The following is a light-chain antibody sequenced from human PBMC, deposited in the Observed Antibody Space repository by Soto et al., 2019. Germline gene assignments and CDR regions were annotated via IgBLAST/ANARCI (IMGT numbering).Light chain of an antibody. CDR2: DVS. V-gene: IGKV3-20*01. J-gene: IGKJ1*01. CDR1: QSVSSNY. CDR3: QQYGSSPT. Sequence: DIVLTQSPGTLSLSPGERATLSCRSSQSVSSNYLAWYQQKPDQAPRLVIYDVSGRATGIPDRFSGSASGTAFPLTISRLEPEDSAVYYCQQYGSSPTFGQGTKVEIK.